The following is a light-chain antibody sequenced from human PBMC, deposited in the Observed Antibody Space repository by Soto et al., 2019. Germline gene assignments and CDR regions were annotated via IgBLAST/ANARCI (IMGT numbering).Light chain of an antibody. V-gene: IGKV3-20*01. CDR3: QQYGRT. J-gene: IGKJ2*01. CDR2: GAS. Sequence: DIVLTQSPGTLSLSPGERATLSCRASQSVNSNYSAWYQQKPGQAPRLLIFGASTRATGISDRFRGSGSGTDFTLTINRLEPEDFAVYYCQQYGRTFGQGTKLEIK. CDR1: QSVNSNY.